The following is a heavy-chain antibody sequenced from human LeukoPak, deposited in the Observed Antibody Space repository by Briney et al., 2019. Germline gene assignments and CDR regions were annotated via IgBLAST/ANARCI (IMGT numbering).Heavy chain of an antibody. V-gene: IGHV3-74*01. CDR2: IKSDGSTT. J-gene: IGHJ4*02. Sequence: PGGSLRLSCAASGFTVSSNYMSWVRQAPGKGLVWVSRIKSDGSTTTYADSVKGRFTISRDNAKNTLFLQLNSLTTEDTAVYYCASGSYCTNGVCYKGFDHWGQGTLVTVSS. CDR1: GFTVSSNY. CDR3: ASGSYCTNGVCYKGFDH. D-gene: IGHD2-8*01.